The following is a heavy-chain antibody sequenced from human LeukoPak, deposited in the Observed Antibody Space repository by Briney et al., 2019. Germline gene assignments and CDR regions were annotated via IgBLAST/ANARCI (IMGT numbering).Heavy chain of an antibody. V-gene: IGHV4-39*01. Sequence: GSLRLSCAASGFTFSSYAMSWVRQAPGKGLEWIGSGLYSGTTYSNPSPQSRVAISIDSSRSQVSLQVTSVTAADTAIYYCVRQQSSSWDLIDFWGQGTLVTVSS. J-gene: IGHJ4*02. CDR1: GFTFSSYA. D-gene: IGHD6-19*01. CDR2: GLYSGTT. CDR3: VRQQSSSWDLIDF.